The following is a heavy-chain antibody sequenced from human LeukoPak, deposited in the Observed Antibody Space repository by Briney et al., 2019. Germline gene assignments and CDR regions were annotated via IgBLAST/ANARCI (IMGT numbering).Heavy chain of an antibody. CDR3: ARSGALMKGVVEVTALDD. V-gene: IGHV3-48*03. CDR1: GFTFRSYE. J-gene: IGHJ4*02. Sequence: GGSLTLSCEDSGFTFRSYEMNWVRQAPGKGLEWIAYLRSSGSAFSYADSVKGRFTIARDTAKNPVYLEMNSLRADDTAVYYCARSGALMKGVVEVTALDDWGQGTLVTVSS. CDR2: LRSSGSAF. D-gene: IGHD3-3*01.